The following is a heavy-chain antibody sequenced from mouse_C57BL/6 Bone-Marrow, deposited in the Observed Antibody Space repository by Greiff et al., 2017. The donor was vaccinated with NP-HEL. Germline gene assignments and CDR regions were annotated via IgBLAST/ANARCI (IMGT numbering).Heavy chain of an antibody. CDR3: ARSGY. V-gene: IGHV1-59*01. CDR2: IDPSDSYT. J-gene: IGHJ2*01. D-gene: IGHD3-1*01. Sequence: QVQLKESGAELVRPGTSVKLSCKASGYTFTSYWMHWVKQRPGQGLEWIGVIDPSDSYTNYNQKFKGKATLTVDTSSSTAYMQLSSLTSEDSAVYYCARSGYWGQGTTLTVSS. CDR1: GYTFTSYW.